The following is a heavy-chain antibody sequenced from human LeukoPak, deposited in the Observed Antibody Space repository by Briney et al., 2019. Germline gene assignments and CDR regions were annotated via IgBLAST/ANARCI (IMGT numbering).Heavy chain of an antibody. V-gene: IGHV3-7*01. CDR2: IREDGSDK. Sequence: GGSLRLSCTASGFTLPTYWMSWVRQAPGKGLEWVANIREDGSDKYYVDSVKGRFTISRDNAKNSLFLQMNGLRAEDTALYYCTRWVDWYFDLWGRGTLVTVSS. CDR1: GFTLPTYW. J-gene: IGHJ2*01. CDR3: TRWVDWYFDL.